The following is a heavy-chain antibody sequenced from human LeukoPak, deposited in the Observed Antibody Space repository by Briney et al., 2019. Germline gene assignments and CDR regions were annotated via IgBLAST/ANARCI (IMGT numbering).Heavy chain of an antibody. Sequence: SETLSLTCTVSGGSISSSSYYWGWIRQPPGKGLEWIGSIYYSGSTYYNPSLKSRVTISVVTSKNQFSLKLSSVTAADTAVYYCARVLPAIGSGPPNTFDYWGQGTLVTVSS. J-gene: IGHJ4*02. CDR1: GGSISSSSYY. V-gene: IGHV4-39*07. CDR3: ARVLPAIGSGPPNTFDY. D-gene: IGHD3-10*01. CDR2: IYYSGST.